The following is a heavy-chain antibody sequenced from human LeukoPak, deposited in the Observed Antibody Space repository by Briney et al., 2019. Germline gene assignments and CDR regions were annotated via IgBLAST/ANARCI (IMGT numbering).Heavy chain of an antibody. CDR3: ARGLQAGNYFDS. CDR1: GFTFSGNW. V-gene: IGHV3-53*01. J-gene: IGHJ4*02. D-gene: IGHD2-21*01. CDR2: IYSGGNT. Sequence: GGSLRLSCAASGFTFSGNWMHWVRQAPGKGLEWVSMIYSGGNTYFDDSVKGRFSLSRDNSMNTLYLQMNSLRAEDTAMYYCARGLQAGNYFDSWGQGTLVTVSS.